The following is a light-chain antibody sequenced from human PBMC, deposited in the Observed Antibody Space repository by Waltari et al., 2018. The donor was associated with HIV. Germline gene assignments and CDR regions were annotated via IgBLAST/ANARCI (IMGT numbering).Light chain of an antibody. CDR2: EVF. CDR3: CSYAGTYTYV. V-gene: IGLV2-11*01. J-gene: IGLJ1*01. CDR1: ASDIGYFDY. Sequence: QSALTQPRSVSGSPGQSVTISCTGTASDIGYFDYVSWYQQYPGKAPTVIIYEVFQRPSGVPDRFTASKSGITASLTISGLQDEDDADYYCCSYAGTYTYVFGSGTKVTVL.